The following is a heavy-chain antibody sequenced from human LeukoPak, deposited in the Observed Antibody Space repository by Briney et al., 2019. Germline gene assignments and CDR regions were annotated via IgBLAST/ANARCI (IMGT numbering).Heavy chain of an antibody. V-gene: IGHV5-51*01. CDR2: IYPRDSDT. Sequence: GESLKISCQGSGYSFNTYWIGWVRQMPGKGLEWMGIIYPRDSDTRYNPSFQGQVTISADQSISTAYLQWNSLKASDTAIYYCXXHESXXXXXXXXXTLVTVSS. CDR3: XXHESXXXXX. CDR1: GYSFNTYW. J-gene: IGHJ4*01.